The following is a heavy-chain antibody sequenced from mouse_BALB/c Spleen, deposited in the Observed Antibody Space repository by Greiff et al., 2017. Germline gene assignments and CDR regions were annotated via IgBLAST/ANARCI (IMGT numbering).Heavy chain of an antibody. J-gene: IGHJ3*01. CDR1: GFTFSSYG. Sequence: DVMLVESGGGLVQPGGSLKLSCAASGFTFSSYGMSWVRQTPDKRLELVATINSNGGSTYYPDSVKGRFTISRDNAKNTLYLQMSSLKSEDTAMYYCAREGQLGLGFAYWGQGTLVTVSA. CDR3: AREGQLGLGFAY. V-gene: IGHV5-6-3*01. CDR2: INSNGGST. D-gene: IGHD3-1*01.